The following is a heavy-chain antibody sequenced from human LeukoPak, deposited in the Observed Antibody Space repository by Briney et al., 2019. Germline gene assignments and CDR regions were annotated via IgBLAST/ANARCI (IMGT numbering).Heavy chain of an antibody. J-gene: IGHJ3*02. CDR2: IKSKTDGGTT. CDR3: TTDEYCGGDCYSFGDDAFDI. D-gene: IGHD2-21*02. CDR1: GFTFSNAW. Sequence: GGSLRLSCAASGFTFSNAWMSCVRQAPGKGLEWVGRIKSKTDGGTTDYAAPVKGRFTISRDDSKNTLYLQMNSLKTEDTAVYYCTTDEYCGGDCYSFGDDAFDIWGQGTMVTVSS. V-gene: IGHV3-15*01.